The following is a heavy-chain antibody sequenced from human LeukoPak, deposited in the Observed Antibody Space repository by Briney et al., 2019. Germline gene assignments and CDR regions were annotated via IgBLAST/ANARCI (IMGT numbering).Heavy chain of an antibody. D-gene: IGHD6-13*01. CDR3: AKDADIGAAGYYFDN. V-gene: IGHV3-30*18. CDR2: ISSNGKNV. Sequence: GGSLRLSCAASGFTFSTYGMHWVRQAPGKGLEWVTVISSNGKNVYYADSVKGRFTISRDNSKNTLFLQMNSLRVEDTALYYCAKDADIGAAGYYFDNWGPGTLVTVSS. CDR1: GFTFSTYG. J-gene: IGHJ4*02.